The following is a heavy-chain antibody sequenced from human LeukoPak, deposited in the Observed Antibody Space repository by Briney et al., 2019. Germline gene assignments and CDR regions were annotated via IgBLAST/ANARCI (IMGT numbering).Heavy chain of an antibody. CDR3: ATRRGTTVVTPDAFDI. J-gene: IGHJ3*02. CDR2: IYPGDSDT. V-gene: IGHV5-51*01. Sequence: GESLKIYCKGSGYSFTSYWIGWVRQMPGKGLEWMGIIYPGDSDTRYSPSFQGQVTISADKSISTAYLQWSSLKASDTAMYYCATRRGTTVVTPDAFDIWGQGTMVTVSS. D-gene: IGHD4-23*01. CDR1: GYSFTSYW.